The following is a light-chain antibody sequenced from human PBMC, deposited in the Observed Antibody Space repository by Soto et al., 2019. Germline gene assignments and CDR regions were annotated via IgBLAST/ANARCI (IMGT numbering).Light chain of an antibody. Sequence: QSALTQSASVSGSPGQSITISCTGSSSAVGSYRFVSWYQHHPGKVPKLIIYEGGKRPSGVSNRFSGSEPGNTASLTISGLQAEGEADYYCGSSAPSRTFVFGTGTKVTVL. V-gene: IGLV2-23*01. CDR1: SSAVGSYRF. J-gene: IGLJ1*01. CDR3: GSSAPSRTFV. CDR2: EGG.